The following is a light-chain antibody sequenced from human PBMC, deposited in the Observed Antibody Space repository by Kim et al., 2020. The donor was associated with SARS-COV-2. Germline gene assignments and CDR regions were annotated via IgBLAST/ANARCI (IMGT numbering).Light chain of an antibody. CDR2: RAY. V-gene: IGKV1-27*01. CDR1: EGIIHY. Sequence: ASVGDRVTITRRGSEGIIHYLAWDQKRPGERPNLLVYRAYTLQSGVPPRGRGRRSGTEITLTISGLRPEDVVTYYCERYIRARLTFGGGTKGEIK. CDR3: ERYIRARLT. J-gene: IGKJ4*01.